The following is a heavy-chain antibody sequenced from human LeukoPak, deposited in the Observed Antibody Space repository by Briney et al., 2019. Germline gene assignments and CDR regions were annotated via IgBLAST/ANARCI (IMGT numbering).Heavy chain of an antibody. CDR3: AKDDQLLPFDP. J-gene: IGHJ5*02. V-gene: IGHV3-23*01. Sequence: GGSLRLSCAASGFTFSSYWMSWVREAPGKGLEWVSAISGSGGSTYYADSVKGRFTISRDNSKNTLNLQMNSLRAEDTAVYYCAKDDQLLPFDPWGQGTLVTVSS. CDR2: ISGSGGST. D-gene: IGHD2-2*01. CDR1: GFTFSSYW.